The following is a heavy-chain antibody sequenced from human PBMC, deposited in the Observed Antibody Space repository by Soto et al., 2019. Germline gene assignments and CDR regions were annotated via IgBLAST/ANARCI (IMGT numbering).Heavy chain of an antibody. V-gene: IGHV3-15*07. CDR3: TTADPYDYVWGSYRYTVDYYDY. Sequence: EVQLVESGGGLVKPGGSLRLSCAASGFTFSNAWMNWVRQAPGKGLEWVGRIKSKTDGGTTDYAAPVKGRFTISRDDSKNTLYLQINSLKTEDTAVYYCTTADPYDYVWGSYRYTVDYYDYWGQGTLVTVSS. J-gene: IGHJ4*02. CDR1: GFTFSNAW. D-gene: IGHD3-16*02. CDR2: IKSKTDGGTT.